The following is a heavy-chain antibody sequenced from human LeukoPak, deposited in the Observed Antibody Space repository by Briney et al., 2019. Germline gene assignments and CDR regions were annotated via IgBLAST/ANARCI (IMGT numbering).Heavy chain of an antibody. CDR2: INARGDT. D-gene: IGHD2-2*01. CDR3: ARGKVPAPGGYNWFVP. Sequence: SETLSLTCTVSGDSMTDYFWSWIRQPPGKGLEWIGEINARGDTNYNPSLKSRVTISVDTSMKQFSLRLSSVIAADTALYYCARGKVPAPGGYNWFVPWGQGTLVTVPS. CDR1: GDSMTDYF. J-gene: IGHJ5*02. V-gene: IGHV4-34*01.